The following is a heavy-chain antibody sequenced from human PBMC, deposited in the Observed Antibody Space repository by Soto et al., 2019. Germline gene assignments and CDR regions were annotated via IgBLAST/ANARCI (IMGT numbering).Heavy chain of an antibody. CDR3: AKHLRTTVTTWVDY. Sequence: VGSLRLSCAASGFTFSSYAMSWVRQAPGKGLEWVSAISGSGGSTYYADSVKGRFTISRDNSKNTLYLQMNSLRAEDTAVYYCAKHLRTTVTTWVDYWGQGTLVTVSS. V-gene: IGHV3-23*01. D-gene: IGHD4-4*01. CDR2: ISGSGGST. CDR1: GFTFSSYA. J-gene: IGHJ4*02.